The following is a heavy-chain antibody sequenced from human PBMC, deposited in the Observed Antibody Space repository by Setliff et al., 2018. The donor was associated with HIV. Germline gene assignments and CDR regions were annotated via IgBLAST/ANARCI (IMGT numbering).Heavy chain of an antibody. CDR2: INHSGRT. J-gene: IGHJ6*03. CDR1: GGSFSVYY. CDR3: ARGARLLTGYADRWDYYYMRI. V-gene: IGHV4-34*01. D-gene: IGHD2-8*01. Sequence: SETLSLTCAVSGGSFSVYYWRWIRQPPGKGLEWIGEINHSGRTNYNPSLKSRITISVDTSKDQFSPKLSSVTAADTAVYYCARGARLLTGYADRWDYYYMRIWGKGTTVTVSS.